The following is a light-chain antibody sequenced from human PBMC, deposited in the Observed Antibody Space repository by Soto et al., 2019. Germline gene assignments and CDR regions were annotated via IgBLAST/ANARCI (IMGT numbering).Light chain of an antibody. CDR3: QQYNSYLIT. J-gene: IGKJ5*01. CDR1: QSISSW. CDR2: KAS. Sequence: DIQMTQSPSTLSASVGDRGTITCRASQSISSWLAWYQQKPGKAPKLLIYKASSLESGVPSRFSGSGSGTEFTLTISSLQPDDFATYYCQQYNSYLITFGQGTRLEIK. V-gene: IGKV1-5*03.